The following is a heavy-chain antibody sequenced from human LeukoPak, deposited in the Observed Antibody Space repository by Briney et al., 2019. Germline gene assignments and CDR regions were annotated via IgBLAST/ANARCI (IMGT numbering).Heavy chain of an antibody. J-gene: IGHJ3*02. D-gene: IGHD3-10*01. Sequence: GASVKVSCKASGYTFTGYYMHWVRQAPGQGLEWMGWINPNSGGTNYAQKFQGWVTVTRDTSISTAYMELSRLRSDDTAVYYCATHYGSGSYNAFDIWGQGTMVTVSS. V-gene: IGHV1-2*04. CDR3: ATHYGSGSYNAFDI. CDR2: INPNSGGT. CDR1: GYTFTGYY.